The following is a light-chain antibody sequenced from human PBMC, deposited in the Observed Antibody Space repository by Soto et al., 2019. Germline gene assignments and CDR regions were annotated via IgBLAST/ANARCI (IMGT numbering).Light chain of an antibody. CDR1: QSISSW. V-gene: IGKV1-5*01. J-gene: IGKJ2*03. CDR2: DAS. Sequence: DIPMTQSPSTLSASVGDRVTITCRASQSISSWLAWYQQKPGKAPKLLIYDASSLESGVTSRFSGSGSGTEFTRTITSLQPDDFATYYRQQYNSYYSVGEGAKLEIE. CDR3: QQYNSYYS.